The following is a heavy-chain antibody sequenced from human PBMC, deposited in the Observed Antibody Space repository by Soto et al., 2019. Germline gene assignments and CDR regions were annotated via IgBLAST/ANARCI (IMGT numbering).Heavy chain of an antibody. CDR3: AKEKDYDFVWWCDRYMSHY. D-gene: IGHD3-16*02. Sequence: EGSLRLSCTASGFTFRTYAMTWFRQAPGKGLEWVSAISGSGSTFYANSVKGRFTISRDNSRNTVSLQMHSLRAEDSAIYYCAKEKDYDFVWWCDRYMSHYWVQVSLGTVSS. CDR1: GFTFRTYA. CDR2: ISGSGST. J-gene: IGHJ4*02. V-gene: IGHV3-23*01.